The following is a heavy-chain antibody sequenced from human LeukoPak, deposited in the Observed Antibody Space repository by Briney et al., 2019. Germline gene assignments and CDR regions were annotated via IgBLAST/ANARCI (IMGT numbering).Heavy chain of an antibody. CDR2: ISGSGGST. V-gene: IGHV3-23*01. CDR1: GFTFSSYA. J-gene: IGHJ4*02. D-gene: IGHD2-21*02. CDR3: AKEPECGGDCYNEPIDY. Sequence: GGSLRLSCAASGFTFSSYAMSWVRQAPGKGLEWVSAISGSGGSTYYADSVKGRFTISRGNSKNTLYLQMNSLRAEDTAVYYCAKEPECGGDCYNEPIDYWGQGTLVTVSS.